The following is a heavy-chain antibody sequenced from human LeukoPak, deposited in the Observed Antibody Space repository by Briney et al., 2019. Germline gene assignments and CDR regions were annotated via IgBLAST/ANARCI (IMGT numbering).Heavy chain of an antibody. Sequence: SETLSLTCAVYGVSFSGYYWSWIRQPPGKGLEWIGEINHSGSTNYKPSLKSRVTISVDTSKNQFSLKLSYVTAADTAVYYCARGGVFGYDSGSYRYYYYGMDVWGQGTTVTVSS. J-gene: IGHJ6*02. D-gene: IGHD3-10*01. CDR2: INHSGST. V-gene: IGHV4-34*01. CDR3: ARGGVFGYDSGSYRYYYYGMDV. CDR1: GVSFSGYY.